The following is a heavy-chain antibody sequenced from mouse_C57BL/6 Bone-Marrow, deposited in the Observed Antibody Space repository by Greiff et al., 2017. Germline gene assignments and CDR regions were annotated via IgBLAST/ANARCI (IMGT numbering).Heavy chain of an antibody. V-gene: IGHV1-72*01. Sequence: QVQLQQPGAELVKPGASVKLSCKASGYTFTSYWMHWVKQRPGRGLEWIGRIDPNSGGTKYNEKFKSKATLTVDKPSSTAYMQLSSLTSEDSAVYYCAKATVVATDYAMDYWGQGTSVTVSS. J-gene: IGHJ4*01. CDR1: GYTFTSYW. CDR2: IDPNSGGT. CDR3: AKATVVATDYAMDY. D-gene: IGHD1-1*01.